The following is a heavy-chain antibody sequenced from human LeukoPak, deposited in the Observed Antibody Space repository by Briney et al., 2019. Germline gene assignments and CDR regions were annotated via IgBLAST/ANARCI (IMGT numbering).Heavy chain of an antibody. CDR1: GYTFTGYY. J-gene: IGHJ4*02. CDR3: ARDLTTVTKNDY. CDR2: INPNSGGT. D-gene: IGHD4-17*01. Sequence: ASVKVSCKASGYTFTGYYMHWVRQAPGQGLEWMGWINPNSGGTNYAQKFQGRVTVTRDTSISTAYMELSRLRSDDTAVYYCARDLTTVTKNDYWGQGTLVTVSS. V-gene: IGHV1-2*02.